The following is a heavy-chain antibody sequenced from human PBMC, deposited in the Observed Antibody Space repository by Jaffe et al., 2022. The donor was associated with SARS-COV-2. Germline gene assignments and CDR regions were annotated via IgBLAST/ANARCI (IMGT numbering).Heavy chain of an antibody. J-gene: IGHJ4*02. V-gene: IGHV3-30*03. CDR3: ARPLQGGYSGYVGSFGDY. D-gene: IGHD5-12*01. CDR2: ISFDGSNK. CDR1: GFTFSTYG. Sequence: QVQLVESGGGVVQPGRSLRLSCAASGFTFSTYGMHWVRQAPGKGLEWVAVISFDGSNKYYADSVKGRFTISRDNSENTLYLQMNSLRAEDTAVYYCARPLQGGYSGYVGSFGDYWGQGTLVTVSS.